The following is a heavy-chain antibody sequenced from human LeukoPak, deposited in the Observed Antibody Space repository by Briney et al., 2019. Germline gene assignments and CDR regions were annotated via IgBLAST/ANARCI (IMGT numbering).Heavy chain of an antibody. Sequence: ASVKVSCKASGYTFTSYGISWVRQAPGQGLEWMGWISAYNGNINYAQKLQGRVTMTTDTSTSTAYMELRSLRSDDTAVYYCAREGRLHYDSSGYKRGVYYFDYWGQGTLVTVSS. CDR1: GYTFTSYG. D-gene: IGHD3-22*01. CDR3: AREGRLHYDSSGYKRGVYYFDY. J-gene: IGHJ4*02. CDR2: ISAYNGNI. V-gene: IGHV1-18*01.